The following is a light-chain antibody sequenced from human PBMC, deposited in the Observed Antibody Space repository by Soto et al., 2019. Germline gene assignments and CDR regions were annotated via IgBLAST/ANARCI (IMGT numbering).Light chain of an antibody. CDR1: QSVSSNH. Sequence: EIVVTQSPCTLSLSPGERATLSCRASQSVSSNHLAWYQQKPGQAPRLLIFASTGRPAVIPDRFSGSGSGTDFPLTIVRLEPEDSAMYYCQQYGSSPYTFGQGTKVEIK. CDR3: QQYGSSPYT. V-gene: IGKV3-20*01. J-gene: IGKJ2*01. CDR2: AST.